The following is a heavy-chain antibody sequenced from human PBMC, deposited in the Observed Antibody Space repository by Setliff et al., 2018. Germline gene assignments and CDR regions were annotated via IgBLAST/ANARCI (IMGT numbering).Heavy chain of an antibody. J-gene: IGHJ5*02. CDR3: ARDPSLYCSSTSCSPHWFDP. D-gene: IGHD2-2*01. CDR2: IYYSGST. CDR1: GGSISSSSYY. Sequence: SETLSLTCTVSGGSISSSSYYWGWIRQPPGKGLEWIGSIYYSGSTYYNPSLKSRVTISVDTSKNQFSLKLSSVTAADTAVYYCARDPSLYCSSTSCSPHWFDPWGQGTLVTVSS. V-gene: IGHV4-39*07.